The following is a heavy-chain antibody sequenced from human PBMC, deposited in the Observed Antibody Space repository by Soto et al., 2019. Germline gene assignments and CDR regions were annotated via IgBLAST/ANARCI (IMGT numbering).Heavy chain of an antibody. J-gene: IGHJ5*02. CDR1: GFTFSSYG. CDR2: IYYDGSNK. CDR3: ARGHGVATTMGWFDP. Sequence: QVQLVESGGGVVQPGRSLRLSCAASGFTFSSYGIHWVRQAPGKGLEWVAVIYYDGSNKYYADSVKGRFTISRDNSKNTLYLQMTSLRADDTAVYYCARGHGVATTMGWFDPWGLGTLVTVSS. D-gene: IGHD5-12*01. V-gene: IGHV3-33*01.